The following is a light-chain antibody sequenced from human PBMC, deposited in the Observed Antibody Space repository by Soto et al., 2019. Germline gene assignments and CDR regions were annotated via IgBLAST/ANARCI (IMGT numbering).Light chain of an antibody. CDR1: QSISSW. J-gene: IGKJ4*01. Sequence: DSQMTQSPSTLPASVGDRVTITCRASQSISSWLAWYQQKPGKAPKLLIYKASLLQSGVPSRFSGSGCGTEFTLTNSSLQPEYFATYYCQHYYRYPVTFGGGTKVEVK. CDR3: QHYYRYPVT. CDR2: KAS. V-gene: IGKV1-5*03.